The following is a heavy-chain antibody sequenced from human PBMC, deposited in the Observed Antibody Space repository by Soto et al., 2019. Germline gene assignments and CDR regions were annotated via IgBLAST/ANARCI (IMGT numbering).Heavy chain of an antibody. CDR1: RFSLSTSGMR. CDR3: AKTGTDGSWFDT. Sequence: SGPTLVNPTQTLTLTCTFSRFSLSTSGMRVSWIRQPPGKALEWLARIDWDDDKYYSTSLKTRLTISKDTSKNQVVLTMTNMDPVDTATYYCAKTGTDGSWFDTWGQGTLVTVSS. V-gene: IGHV2-70*04. CDR2: IDWDDDK. D-gene: IGHD1-1*01. J-gene: IGHJ5*02.